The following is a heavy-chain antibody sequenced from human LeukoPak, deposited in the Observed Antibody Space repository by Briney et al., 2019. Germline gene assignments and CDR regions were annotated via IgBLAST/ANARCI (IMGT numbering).Heavy chain of an antibody. Sequence: SETLSLTCAVYGGSFSGYYWSWIRQPPGKGLEWIGEINHSGSTNYNPSLKSRVTISVDTSKNQFSLKLSSVTAADTAVYYCAGAKVLLWFGELSSPPYDYWGQGTLVTVSS. CDR1: GGSFSGYY. V-gene: IGHV4-34*01. D-gene: IGHD3-10*01. CDR3: AGAKVLLWFGELSSPPYDY. CDR2: INHSGST. J-gene: IGHJ4*02.